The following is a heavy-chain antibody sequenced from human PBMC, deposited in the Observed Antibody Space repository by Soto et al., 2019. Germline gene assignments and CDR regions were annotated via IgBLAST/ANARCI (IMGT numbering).Heavy chain of an antibody. Sequence: AASVKVSCKASGYTFTTYDINWVRQATGQGLEWMGWMNPNSGKTGYTRNFQGRVTMTRNTSINTAYMELSSLRSEDTAVYYCARFASSGWFFDYWGQGTLVTVSS. CDR2: MNPNSGKT. CDR1: GYTFTTYD. D-gene: IGHD6-19*01. CDR3: ARFASSGWFFDY. J-gene: IGHJ4*01. V-gene: IGHV1-8*01.